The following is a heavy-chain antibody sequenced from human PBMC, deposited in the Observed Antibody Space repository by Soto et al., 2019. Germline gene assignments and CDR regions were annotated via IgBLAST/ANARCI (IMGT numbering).Heavy chain of an antibody. V-gene: IGHV4-39*01. CDR1: GDSISSSNSH. J-gene: IGHJ3*02. CDR3: VRYDRINMKPYSPEGFHI. D-gene: IGHD3-3*02. Sequence: SETLSLTCTVSGDSISSSNSHWGWTRQPPGKGLEYIGSVYYGGAIFYSGNIYYNPSLKSRVTISVDTSKNQFSLRLSSVTAADTGVYYCVRYDRINMKPYSPEGFHIWGQGTMVTVSS. CDR2: VYYGGAIFYSGNI.